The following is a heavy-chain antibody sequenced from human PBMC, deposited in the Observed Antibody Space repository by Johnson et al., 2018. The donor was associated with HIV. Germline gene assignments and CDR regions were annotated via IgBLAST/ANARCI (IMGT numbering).Heavy chain of an antibody. CDR2: MWYDGSNR. CDR3: AKDLGQWLIPEAFDI. Sequence: QEQLVESGGGLVKPGGSLRLSCAASGFTFSDAWMSWVRQAPGKGLEWVAVMWYDGSNRYYADSVKGRFTISRDNSKNTRYLQMNSLRAEETAVYYCAKDLGQWLIPEAFDIWGQGTMVTVSS. J-gene: IGHJ3*02. D-gene: IGHD6-19*01. V-gene: IGHV3-33*06. CDR1: GFTFSDAW.